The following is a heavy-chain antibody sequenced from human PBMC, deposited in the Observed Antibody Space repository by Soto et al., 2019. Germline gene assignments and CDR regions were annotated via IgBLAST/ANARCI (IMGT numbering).Heavy chain of an antibody. Sequence: QVQLQQWGAGLLKPSETLSLTCGVFGESFSAYSWNWIRQAPGKGLEWIGDINHSGSTNYNPSLKSRVTISVDTSKKQFSLKLTAVTAAGTSVYYCARRGGGCPRFDHWGQGTLVTVSS. CDR1: GESFSAYS. CDR3: ARRGGGCPRFDH. CDR2: INHSGST. V-gene: IGHV4-34*02. D-gene: IGHD2-15*01. J-gene: IGHJ4*02.